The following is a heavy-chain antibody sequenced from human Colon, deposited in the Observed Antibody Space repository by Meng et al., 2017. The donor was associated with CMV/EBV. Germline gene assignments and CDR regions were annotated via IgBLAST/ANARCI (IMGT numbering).Heavy chain of an antibody. D-gene: IGHD2-2*02. CDR3: ARSAKGVVPAAISGRYNWFDP. J-gene: IGHJ5*02. CDR1: GGTFSSYA. Sequence: SVKVSCKASGGTFSSYAISWVRQAPGQGLEWMGGIIPIFGTANYAQKFQGRVTITTDESTSTAYMELSSLRSEDTAVYYCARSAKGVVPAAISGRYNWFDPWGQGTLVTVSS. V-gene: IGHV1-69*05. CDR2: IIPIFGTA.